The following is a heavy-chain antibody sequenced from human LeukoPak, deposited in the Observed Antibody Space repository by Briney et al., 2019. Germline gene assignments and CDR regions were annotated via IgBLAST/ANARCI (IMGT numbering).Heavy chain of an antibody. CDR3: TTLAAAGRRVEDY. J-gene: IGHJ4*02. Sequence: GGSLRLCCAASGFTFSNAWMSWVRQAPGKGLEWVGRIKSETDGGTTDYAAPVKGRFTISRDDSKNTLYLQMNSLKTEDTAVYYCTTLAAAGRRVEDYWGQGTLVTVSS. D-gene: IGHD6-13*01. V-gene: IGHV3-15*01. CDR2: IKSETDGGTT. CDR1: GFTFSNAW.